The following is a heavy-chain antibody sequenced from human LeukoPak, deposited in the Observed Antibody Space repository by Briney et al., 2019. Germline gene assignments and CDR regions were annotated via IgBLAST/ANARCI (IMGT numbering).Heavy chain of an antibody. J-gene: IGHJ3*02. V-gene: IGHV1-69*05. D-gene: IGHD2-2*01. CDR3: AVGVVPAAFDAFDI. CDR1: GGTFSSYA. Sequence: SVKVSCKASGGTFSSYAISWVRQAPGQRLEWMGRIIPIFGTANYAQKFQGRVTITTDESTSTAYMELSSLRSEDTAVYYCAVGVVPAAFDAFDIWGQGTMVTVSS. CDR2: IIPIFGTA.